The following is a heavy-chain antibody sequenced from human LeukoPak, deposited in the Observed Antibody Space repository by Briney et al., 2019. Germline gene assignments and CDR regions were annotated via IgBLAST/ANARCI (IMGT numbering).Heavy chain of an antibody. CDR1: GFTVHSNY. CDR2: FYSGGSR. Sequence: GESLKIACAASGFTVHSNYMSWVRQAPGKGLEWVSVFYSGGSRYHADSVKGRFTISRDNSKNTLYLQMNSLRAEDTAVYYCATRYYYDSSGPMVGDAFDIWGQGTMVTVSS. J-gene: IGHJ3*02. V-gene: IGHV3-66*01. CDR3: ATRYYYDSSGPMVGDAFDI. D-gene: IGHD3-22*01.